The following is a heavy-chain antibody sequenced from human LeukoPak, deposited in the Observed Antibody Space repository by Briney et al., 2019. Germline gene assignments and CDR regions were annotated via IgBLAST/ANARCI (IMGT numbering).Heavy chain of an antibody. V-gene: IGHV3-30*02. Sequence: GGSLRPSCAASGFTFSSYGMHWVRQAPGKGLEWVAFIRYDGSNKYYADSVKGRFTISRDNSKNTLYLQMNSLRAEDTAVYYCAKSPLIVVVPAAEYYFDYWGQGTLVTVSS. J-gene: IGHJ4*02. D-gene: IGHD2-2*01. CDR3: AKSPLIVVVPAAEYYFDY. CDR2: IRYDGSNK. CDR1: GFTFSSYG.